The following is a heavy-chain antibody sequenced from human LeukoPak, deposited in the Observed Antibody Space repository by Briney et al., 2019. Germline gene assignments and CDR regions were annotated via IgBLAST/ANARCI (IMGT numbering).Heavy chain of an antibody. CDR3: ARDPIYRSDAFDI. CDR2: IYTSGST. D-gene: IGHD5-18*01. CDR1: GGSISSGSYY. Sequence: KPSETLSLTCTVSGGSISSGSYYWSWIRQPAGKGLEWIGRIYTSGSTNYNPSLKSRVTISVDTSKNQFSLKLSSVTAADTAMYYCARDPIYRSDAFDIWGQGTMVTVSS. V-gene: IGHV4-61*02. J-gene: IGHJ3*02.